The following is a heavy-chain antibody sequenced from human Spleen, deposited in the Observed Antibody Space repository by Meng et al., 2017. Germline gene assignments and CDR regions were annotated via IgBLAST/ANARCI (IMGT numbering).Heavy chain of an antibody. CDR3: ARGESYSFGY. CDR2: ISYDGSNK. J-gene: IGHJ4*02. Sequence: GESLKISCAASGFTFSSYGMHWVRQAPGKGLEWVAVISYDGSNKYYADSVKGRFTISRDNAKNTLYLQMNSLRAEDTAVYYCARGESYSFGYWGQGTLVTVSS. V-gene: IGHV3-30*12. D-gene: IGHD1-26*01. CDR1: GFTFSSYG.